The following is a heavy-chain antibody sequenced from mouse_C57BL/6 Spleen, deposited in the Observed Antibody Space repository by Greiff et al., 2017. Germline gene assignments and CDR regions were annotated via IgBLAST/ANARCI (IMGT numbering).Heavy chain of an antibody. V-gene: IGHV5-17*01. CDR1: GFTFSDYG. CDR3: ARSGHYAMDY. J-gene: IGHJ4*01. Sequence: EVKLVESGGGLVKPGGSLKLSCAASGFTFSDYGMHWVRQAPEKGLEWVAYISSGSSTIYYADTVKGRFTISRDNAKNTLFLQTTSLRSEDTAMYYCARSGHYAMDYWGQGTSVTVSS. D-gene: IGHD3-1*01. CDR2: ISSGSSTI.